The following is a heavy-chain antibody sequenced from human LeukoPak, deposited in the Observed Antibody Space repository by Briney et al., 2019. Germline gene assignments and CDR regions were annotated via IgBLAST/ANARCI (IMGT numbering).Heavy chain of an antibody. CDR1: GFTFSSYS. CDR3: ARDPPFTGTFDY. V-gene: IGHV3-33*08. D-gene: IGHD1-1*01. Sequence: GGSLRLSCAASGFTFSSYSMNWVRQAPGKGLEWVAVIWYDGSNKYYADSVKGRFTISRDNSKNTLYLQMNSLRAEDTAVYYCARDPPFTGTFDYWGQGTLVTVSS. CDR2: IWYDGSNK. J-gene: IGHJ4*02.